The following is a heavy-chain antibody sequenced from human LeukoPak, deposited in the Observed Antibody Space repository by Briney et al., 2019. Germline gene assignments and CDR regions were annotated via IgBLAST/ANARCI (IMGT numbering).Heavy chain of an antibody. CDR2: ISGSGGST. D-gene: IGHD5-12*01. CDR3: ARDLYSGYVYYYYGMDV. Sequence: PGGSLRLSCAASGFTFSTYAMSWVRQAPGKGLEWVSAISGSGGSTNYADSVKGRFTISRDNSKNTLYLQMNSLRAEDTAVYYCARDLYSGYVYYYYGMDVWGQGTTVTVSS. CDR1: GFTFSTYA. J-gene: IGHJ6*02. V-gene: IGHV3-23*01.